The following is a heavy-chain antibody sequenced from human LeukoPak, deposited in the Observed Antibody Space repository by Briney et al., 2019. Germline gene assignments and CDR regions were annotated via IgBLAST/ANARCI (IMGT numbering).Heavy chain of an antibody. CDR2: IYTSGST. D-gene: IGHD3-22*01. V-gene: IGHV4-4*07. CDR3: ARGPRGDYYDSSGRYYFDY. Sequence: PSETLSLTCTVSGGSISSYYWSWIRQPAGKGLEWIGRIYTSGSTNYNPSLKSRVTMSVDTSKNQFSLKLSSVTAADTAVYYCARGPRGDYYDSSGRYYFDYWGQGTLVTVSS. CDR1: GGSISSYY. J-gene: IGHJ4*02.